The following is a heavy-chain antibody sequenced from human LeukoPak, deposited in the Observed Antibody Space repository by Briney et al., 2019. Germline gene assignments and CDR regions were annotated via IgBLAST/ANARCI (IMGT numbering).Heavy chain of an antibody. V-gene: IGHV1-2*02. Sequence: ASVKVSCKASGYTFTGYYMHWVRQAPGQGLEWMGWINPNSGGTNFAQNFQGRATMTRDTSINTVYMELSRLRSDDTAMYLCARGGVGTTSYFYYMDVWGKGTTVTVSS. D-gene: IGHD1-26*01. CDR3: ARGGVGTTSYFYYMDV. CDR2: INPNSGGT. J-gene: IGHJ6*03. CDR1: GYTFTGYY.